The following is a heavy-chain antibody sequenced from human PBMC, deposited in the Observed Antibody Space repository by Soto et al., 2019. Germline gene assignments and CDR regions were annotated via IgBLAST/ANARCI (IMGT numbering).Heavy chain of an antibody. J-gene: IGHJ4*02. CDR3: AKNWNWGSLVH. V-gene: IGHV4-59*08. Sequence: SETLSLTCTVSGDSTRTDCWRWIRQSPGKGLEWIGFIYYGGSTNYNPSLKSRVTISVDTPKNQFSLKLSSVTAADTAVYYCAKNWNWGSLVHWGQGTLVTVS. D-gene: IGHD7-27*01. CDR1: GDSTRTDC. CDR2: IYYGGST.